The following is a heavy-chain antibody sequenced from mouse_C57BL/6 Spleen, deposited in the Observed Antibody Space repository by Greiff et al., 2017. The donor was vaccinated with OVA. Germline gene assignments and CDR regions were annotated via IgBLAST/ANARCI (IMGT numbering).Heavy chain of an antibody. CDR3: ARVYSNLFDY. J-gene: IGHJ2*01. D-gene: IGHD2-5*01. V-gene: IGHV5-4*03. CDR1: GFTFSSYA. CDR2: ISDGGSYT. Sequence: DVKLVESGGGLVKPGGSLKLSCAASGFTFSSYAMSWVRQTPEKRLEWVATISDGGSYTYYPDNVKGRFTISRDNAKNNLYLQMSHLKSEDTAMYYCARVYSNLFDYWGQGTTLTVSS.